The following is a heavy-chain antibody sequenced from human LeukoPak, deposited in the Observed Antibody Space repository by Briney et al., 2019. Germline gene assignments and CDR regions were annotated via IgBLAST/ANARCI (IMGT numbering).Heavy chain of an antibody. CDR1: GGSISSYY. V-gene: IGHV4-59*01. D-gene: IGHD2-2*01. CDR3: ARRRCHDY. CDR2: IYYSGST. Sequence: PSETLSLTCTVSGGSISSYYWSWIRQPPGKGLEWIGYIYYSGSTNYNPSLKSRVTISVDTSKNQFSLKLSSVTAADTAVYYCARRRCHDYWGQGTLVTVSS. J-gene: IGHJ4*02.